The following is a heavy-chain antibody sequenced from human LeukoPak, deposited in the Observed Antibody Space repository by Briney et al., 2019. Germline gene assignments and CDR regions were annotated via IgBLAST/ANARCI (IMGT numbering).Heavy chain of an antibody. J-gene: IGHJ4*02. CDR1: GYTFTSYG. Sequence: ASVKVSCKASGYTFTSYGISWVRQAPGQGLEWMGGIIPIFGTANYAQKFQGRVTITADESTSTAYMELSSLRAEDTAVYYCGGGGHFGYWGQGTLVTVSS. CDR3: GGGGHFGY. V-gene: IGHV1-69*13. CDR2: IIPIFGTA.